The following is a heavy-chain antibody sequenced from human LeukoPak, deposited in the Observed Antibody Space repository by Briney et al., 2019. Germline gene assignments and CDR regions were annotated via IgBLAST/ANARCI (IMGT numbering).Heavy chain of an antibody. Sequence: SETLSLTCTVSGYSISSGYYWGWIRQSPGKGLEWIGSIYHSGSTYYNPSLKSRVTISVDTSKNQFSLKLSSVTAADTAVYYCARDYARPPDAFDIWGQGTMVTVSS. J-gene: IGHJ3*02. CDR3: ARDYARPPDAFDI. CDR1: GYSISSGYY. D-gene: IGHD3-16*01. CDR2: IYHSGST. V-gene: IGHV4-38-2*02.